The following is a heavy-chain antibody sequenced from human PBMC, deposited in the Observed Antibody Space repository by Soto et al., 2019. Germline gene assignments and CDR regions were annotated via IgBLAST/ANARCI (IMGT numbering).Heavy chain of an antibody. Sequence: LSLTCAVSGYSISSGYFWGWIRQPPGKGLEWIGSIHHRGSTYYNPSLKSRVTISVDTSKNQFSLKLRSVTAADTAVYFCAREVGATARAFDFWGQGTLVTVSS. CDR1: GYSISSGYF. D-gene: IGHD1-26*01. V-gene: IGHV4-38-2*02. J-gene: IGHJ4*02. CDR3: AREVGATARAFDF. CDR2: IHHRGST.